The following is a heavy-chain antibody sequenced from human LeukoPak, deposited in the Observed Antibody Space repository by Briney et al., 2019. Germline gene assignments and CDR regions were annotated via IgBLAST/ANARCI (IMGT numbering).Heavy chain of an antibody. CDR3: AGRYFDYTDY. Sequence: PSETLSLTCTVSGGSISSYYWSRIRQPPGKGLEWIGYIYYSGSTNYNPSLKSRVTISVDTSKNQFSLKLSSVTAADTAIYYCAGRYFDYTDYWGQGTLVTVSS. J-gene: IGHJ4*02. CDR2: IYYSGST. V-gene: IGHV4-59*01. CDR1: GGSISSYY. D-gene: IGHD3-3*01.